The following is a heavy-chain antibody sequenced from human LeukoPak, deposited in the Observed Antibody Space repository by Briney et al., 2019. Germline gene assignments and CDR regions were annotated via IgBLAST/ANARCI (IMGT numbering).Heavy chain of an antibody. J-gene: IGHJ4*02. CDR2: ISYDASIE. Sequence: GGSLRLSCIPFEFTFRNFAMHWVRQAPGKGLEWVAVISYDASIEYYADSVKGRFTISRDNSKNTLYLQMNSLRAEDTAVYYCARGQYDFWSGPVPWYFDYWGQGTLVTVSS. CDR3: ARGQYDFWSGPVPWYFDY. CDR1: EFTFRNFA. V-gene: IGHV3-30*04. D-gene: IGHD3-3*01.